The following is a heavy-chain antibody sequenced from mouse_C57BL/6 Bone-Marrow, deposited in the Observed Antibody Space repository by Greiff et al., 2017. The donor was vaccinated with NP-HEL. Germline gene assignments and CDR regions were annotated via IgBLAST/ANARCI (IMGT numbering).Heavy chain of an antibody. CDR3: ARSTTVVRGDFDY. CDR2: IYPGSGST. CDR1: GYTFTSYW. V-gene: IGHV1-55*01. D-gene: IGHD1-1*01. J-gene: IGHJ2*01. Sequence: VQLQQPGAELVKPGASVKMSCKASGYTFTSYWITWVKQRPGQGLEWIGDIYPGSGSTNYNEKFKSKATLTVDTSSSTAYMQLSSLTSEDSAVYYCARSTTVVRGDFDYWGQGTTLTVSS.